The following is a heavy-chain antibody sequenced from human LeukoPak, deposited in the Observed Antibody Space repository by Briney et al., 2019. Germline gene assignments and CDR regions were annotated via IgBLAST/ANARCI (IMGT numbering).Heavy chain of an antibody. D-gene: IGHD5-18*01. CDR2: IYYSGST. CDR1: GGSISSGDYY. CDR3: ARDGGYSYGSPFDY. J-gene: IGHJ4*02. Sequence: SETLSLTCTVSGGSISSGDYYWSWIRQPPGKGLEWIGYIYYSGSTYYNPSPKSRVTISVDTSKNQFSLKLSSVTAADTAVYYCARDGGYSYGSPFDYWGQGTLVTVSS. V-gene: IGHV4-30-4*08.